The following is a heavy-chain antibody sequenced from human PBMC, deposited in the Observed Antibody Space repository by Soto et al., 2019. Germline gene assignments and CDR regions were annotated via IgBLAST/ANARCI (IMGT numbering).Heavy chain of an antibody. D-gene: IGHD6-13*01. CDR2: IKYDGTIT. CDR3: VRGAKGGYYVDV. V-gene: IGHV3-74*01. J-gene: IGHJ6*03. CDR1: GFPFSSYW. Sequence: EVQLVESGGGSVQPGESPRLSCAASGFPFSSYWIHWVRQAPGKGLVWVSRIKYDGTITNYADSLKGRLTISRDNAENTVYLQMNSLRVEDTAVYYCVRGAKGGYYVDVWGKGTTVTVSS.